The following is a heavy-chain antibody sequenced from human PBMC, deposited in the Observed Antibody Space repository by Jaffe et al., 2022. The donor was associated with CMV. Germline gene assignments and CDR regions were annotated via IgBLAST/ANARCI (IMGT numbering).Heavy chain of an antibody. V-gene: IGHV1-58*01. Sequence: QMQLVQSGPEVKKPGTSVKVSCKASGFTFTSSAVQWVRQARGQRLEWIGWIVVGSGNTNYAQKFQERVTITRDMSTSTAYMELSSLRSEDTAVYYCAADPPEGAYYYDSSGRDAFDIWGQGTMVTVSS. CDR2: IVVGSGNT. J-gene: IGHJ3*02. CDR3: AADPPEGAYYYDSSGRDAFDI. D-gene: IGHD3-22*01. CDR1: GFTFTSSA.